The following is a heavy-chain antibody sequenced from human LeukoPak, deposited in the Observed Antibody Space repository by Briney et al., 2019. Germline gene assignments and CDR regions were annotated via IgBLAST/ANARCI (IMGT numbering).Heavy chain of an antibody. CDR1: GYTFTSYG. Sequence: ASVKVSCKASGYTFTSYGISWVRQAPGQGLEWKGWISAYNGNTNYAQKLQGRVTMTTDTSTSTAYMELRSLRSDDTAVYYCARGRMSFLRGVTSYYYYYMDVWGKGTTVTISS. D-gene: IGHD3-10*01. J-gene: IGHJ6*03. CDR2: ISAYNGNT. V-gene: IGHV1-18*01. CDR3: ARGRMSFLRGVTSYYYYYMDV.